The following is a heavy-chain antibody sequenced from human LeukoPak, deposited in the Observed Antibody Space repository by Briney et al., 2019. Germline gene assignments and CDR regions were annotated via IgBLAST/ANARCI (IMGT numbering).Heavy chain of an antibody. D-gene: IGHD2-15*01. CDR3: AKDSLGYCSGGSCYHFDY. CDR2: ISYDGSNK. V-gene: IGHV3-30*18. Sequence: GGSLRLSCEASGFTFSSYGMHWVRQAPGKGLEWVAVISYDGSNKYYADSVKGRFTISRDNSKNTLYLQMNSLRAEDTAVYYCAKDSLGYCSGGSCYHFDYWGQGTLVTVSS. J-gene: IGHJ4*02. CDR1: GFTFSSYG.